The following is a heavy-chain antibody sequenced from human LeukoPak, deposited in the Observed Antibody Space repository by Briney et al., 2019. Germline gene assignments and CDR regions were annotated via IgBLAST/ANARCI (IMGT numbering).Heavy chain of an antibody. J-gene: IGHJ6*03. CDR2: INPNSGGT. CDR1: GYTFTGYY. Sequence: ASVKVSCKASGYTFTGYYMHWVRQAPGQGLEWMGWINPNSGGTNYAQKFQGRVTMTRDMSTSTVYMELSSLRSEDTAVYYCARTHSGWYSYYMDVWGKGTTVTVSS. D-gene: IGHD6-19*01. V-gene: IGHV1-2*02. CDR3: ARTHSGWYSYYMDV.